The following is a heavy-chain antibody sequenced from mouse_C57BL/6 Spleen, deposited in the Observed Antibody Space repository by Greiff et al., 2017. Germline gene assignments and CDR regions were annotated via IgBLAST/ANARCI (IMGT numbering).Heavy chain of an antibody. V-gene: IGHV1-64*01. CDR1: GYTFTSYW. J-gene: IGHJ2*01. CDR2: IHPNSGST. D-gene: IGHD4-1*01. Sequence: QVQLQQPGAELVKPGASVKLSCKASGYTFTSYWMHWVKQRPGQGLEWIGMIHPNSGSTNYNEKFKSKATLTVDKSSSTAYMQLSSLTSEDSAVYYCARETGTKYFGYWGQGTTLTVSS. CDR3: ARETGTKYFGY.